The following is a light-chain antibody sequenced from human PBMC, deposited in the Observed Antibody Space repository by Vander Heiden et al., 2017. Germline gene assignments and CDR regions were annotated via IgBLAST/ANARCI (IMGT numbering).Light chain of an antibody. V-gene: IGLV3-1*01. CDR3: QAWDSGTAP. Sequence: SYELTQPPSVSVSPGQTARITCSGDTLRDKYICWYQQKPGQSPVLVIYQRDKRPSGIPERFSGSISGNTATLIISGTQAMDEADYYWQAWDSGTAPFGGGTKLTVL. CDR2: QRD. CDR1: TLRDKY. J-gene: IGLJ3*02.